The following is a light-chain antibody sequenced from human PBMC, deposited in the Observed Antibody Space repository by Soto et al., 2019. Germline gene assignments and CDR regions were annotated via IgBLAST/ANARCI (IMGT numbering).Light chain of an antibody. Sequence: EIVLTQSPGTLSLSPGERATLSCRASQSVNSIYLAWYQQKPGQAPRLLIYGASSRATGIPARISGSGSGTHFTLTISRLEPEDFAVYYCQQYSSSPWTFGQGTKVEIK. CDR1: QSVNSIY. J-gene: IGKJ1*01. CDR3: QQYSSSPWT. V-gene: IGKV3-20*01. CDR2: GAS.